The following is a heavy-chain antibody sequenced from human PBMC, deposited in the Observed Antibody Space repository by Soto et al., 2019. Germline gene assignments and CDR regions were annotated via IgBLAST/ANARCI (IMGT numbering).Heavy chain of an antibody. CDR1: GGSISSGGYY. V-gene: IGHV4-31*03. J-gene: IGHJ4*02. CDR2: FYYSGST. Sequence: QVQLQESGPGLVKPSQTLSLTCTVSGGSISSGGYYWSWIRQHPGKGLEWIGYFYYSGSTYYNPSLKRRVTISVDTSENQCSLKLSSLTAADTAVYYCARAGFYASSGYLYFEYWGQGTLVTVSS. D-gene: IGHD3-22*01. CDR3: ARAGFYASSGYLYFEY.